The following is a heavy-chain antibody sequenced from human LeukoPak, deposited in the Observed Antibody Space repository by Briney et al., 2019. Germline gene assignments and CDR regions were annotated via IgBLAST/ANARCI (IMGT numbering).Heavy chain of an antibody. Sequence: PGGSLRLSCAASGFTFSSYWMTWVRQAPGKGLEWVANMNQDGSEKYYVDSVKGRFTISRDNAKNSLYLQMNSLRAEDTAVYYCARDAALYRLFDYWGQGTLVTASS. CDR3: ARDAALYRLFDY. CDR2: MNQDGSEK. CDR1: GFTFSSYW. D-gene: IGHD2-15*01. J-gene: IGHJ4*02. V-gene: IGHV3-7*01.